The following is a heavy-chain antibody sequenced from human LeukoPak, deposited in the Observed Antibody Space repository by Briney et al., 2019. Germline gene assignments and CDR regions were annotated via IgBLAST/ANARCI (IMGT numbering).Heavy chain of an antibody. CDR2: INSNSGGT. J-gene: IGHJ2*01. V-gene: IGHV1-2*02. D-gene: IGHD3-10*01. CDR1: GYTFTDYY. CDR3: ASPWGRWFGELIWYFDL. Sequence: ASVKVSCKASGYTFTDYYMHWVRQAPGQGLEWVGWINSNSGGTNYAQKFQGRVTMTRDTSISAAYMELSRLTSDDAAVYYCASPWGRWFGELIWYFDLWGRGTLVTVSS.